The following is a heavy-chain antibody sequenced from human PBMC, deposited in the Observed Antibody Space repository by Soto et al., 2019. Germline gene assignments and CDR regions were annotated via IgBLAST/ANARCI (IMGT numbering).Heavy chain of an antibody. Sequence: EVQLVESGGGLVQPGGSLRLSCAASGFTFNSYSMNWVRQAPGKGLEWVSYISSSSSTIYYADSVKGRFTISRDNAKNSLYLQMNSLRDEDTAVYYCARDRDTAMVTAIHHWGQGTLVTVSS. CDR2: ISSSSSTI. CDR3: ARDRDTAMVTAIHH. D-gene: IGHD5-18*01. J-gene: IGHJ1*01. V-gene: IGHV3-48*02. CDR1: GFTFNSYS.